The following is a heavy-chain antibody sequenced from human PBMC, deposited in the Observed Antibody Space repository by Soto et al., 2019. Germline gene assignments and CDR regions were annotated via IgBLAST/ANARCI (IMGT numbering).Heavy chain of an antibody. D-gene: IGHD2-15*01. CDR2: IIPIFGTA. V-gene: IGHV1-69*13. Sequence: GPSVKVYWKGCGGAFRRYAISWVRQAPGQGLEWMGGIIPIFGTANYAQKFQGRVTITADESTSTAYMELSSLGSEDTAVYYCASPPGSSCYYDAFDIWGQGTMVTVSS. CDR3: ASPPGSSCYYDAFDI. J-gene: IGHJ3*02. CDR1: GGAFRRYA.